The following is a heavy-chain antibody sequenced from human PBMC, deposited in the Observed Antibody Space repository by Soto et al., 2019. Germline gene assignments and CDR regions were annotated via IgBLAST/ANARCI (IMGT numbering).Heavy chain of an antibody. Sequence: QLQLQESGPGLVKPSETLSLTCTVSGGSISTSSYFWGWIRQPPGKGLEWIGSIYYSGSNYYNPSLKSRVTVSVDTSKNQFALKLSSVTAADTAVYYCARDYDSSGDYWGQGTLVTVSS. J-gene: IGHJ4*02. CDR1: GGSISTSSYF. CDR2: IYYSGSN. V-gene: IGHV4-39*01. D-gene: IGHD3-22*01. CDR3: ARDYDSSGDY.